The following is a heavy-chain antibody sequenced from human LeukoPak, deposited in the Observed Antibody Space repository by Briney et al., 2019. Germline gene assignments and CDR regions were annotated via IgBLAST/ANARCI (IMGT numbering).Heavy chain of an antibody. CDR2: ISWNSGSI. V-gene: IGHV3-9*01. CDR3: AREGGYYHLDY. CDR1: GFTFDDYG. J-gene: IGHJ4*02. D-gene: IGHD3-22*01. Sequence: GGSLRLSCAASGFTFDDYGMHWVRQAPGKGLEWVSGISWNSGSIGYADSVKGRFTISRDNAKNSLFLQMNSLRAEDTAVYYCAREGGYYHLDYWGQGTLVTVSS.